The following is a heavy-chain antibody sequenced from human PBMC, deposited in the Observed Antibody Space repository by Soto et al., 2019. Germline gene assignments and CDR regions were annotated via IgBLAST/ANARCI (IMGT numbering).Heavy chain of an antibody. CDR3: VRQGIGVLHGLVDV. CDR2: IYNTGGT. CDR1: SDPSSTHN. J-gene: IGHJ6*02. Sequence: SETLSLTCPVSSDPSSTHNWGRIRQTPGKGLEWIGYIYNTGGTSYNPSLRSRVSISMDTSTKQLSLKLSSVTAADTAVYYCVRQGIGVLHGLVDVWGQGTTVTVSS. D-gene: IGHD3-10*01. V-gene: IGHV4-59*08.